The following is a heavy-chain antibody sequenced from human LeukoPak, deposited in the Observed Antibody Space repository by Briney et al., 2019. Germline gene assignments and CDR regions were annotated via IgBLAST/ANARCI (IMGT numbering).Heavy chain of an antibody. CDR1: GGSISSYY. D-gene: IGHD6-19*01. CDR3: ARFSSGWWGYFDY. J-gene: IGHJ4*02. Sequence: SETLSLTCTVSGGSISSYYWSWIRQPPGKGLEWIGYIYYSGSTNYNPSLKSRVTISVDTSKNQFSLKLSSVTAADTAVYYCARFSSGWWGYFDYWGQGTLVTASS. V-gene: IGHV4-59*01. CDR2: IYYSGST.